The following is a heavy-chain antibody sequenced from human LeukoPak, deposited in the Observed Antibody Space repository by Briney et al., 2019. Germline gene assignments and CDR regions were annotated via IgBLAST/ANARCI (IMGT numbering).Heavy chain of an antibody. J-gene: IGHJ4*02. V-gene: IGHV1-2*02. D-gene: IGHD6-13*01. Sequence: ASVKVSCKASGYIFTDYYMHWVRQAPGQGLEWMGWINPNSGGTNYAQKFQGRVTMTRDTSISTAYMELSRLRSDDTAVYYCARASISAAGPGLIDYWGQGTLVTVSS. CDR3: ARASISAAGPGLIDY. CDR2: INPNSGGT. CDR1: GYIFTDYY.